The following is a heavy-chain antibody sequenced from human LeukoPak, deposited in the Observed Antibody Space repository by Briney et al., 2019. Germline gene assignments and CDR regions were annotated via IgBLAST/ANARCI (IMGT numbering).Heavy chain of an antibody. CDR3: ARVLQYFYPAAADDY. CDR1: GYTFASYG. D-gene: IGHD6-13*01. V-gene: IGHV1-18*01. CDR2: ISAYNGNT. Sequence: GASVKVSCKASGYTFASYGISWVRQAPGQGLEWMGWISAYNGNTNYAQKLQGRVTMTTDTSTSTAYMELRSLRSDDTAVYYCARVLQYFYPAAADDYWGQGTLVTVSS. J-gene: IGHJ4*02.